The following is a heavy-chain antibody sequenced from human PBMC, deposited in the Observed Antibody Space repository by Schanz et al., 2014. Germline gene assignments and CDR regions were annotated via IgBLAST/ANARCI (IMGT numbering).Heavy chain of an antibody. D-gene: IGHD1-1*01. Sequence: LVVESGGGLVQPGGSLRLSCAASGFTFRNNWMHWFRQGPGKGLSWVSRIDGEGGDTRYADSVKGRVTVFRDNSKNTLYLQRNSLRAEDTAVYYCARDRWDWNNAFDIWGQGTMVSVSS. V-gene: IGHV3-74*01. CDR2: IDGEGGDT. CDR1: GFTFRNNW. J-gene: IGHJ3*02. CDR3: ARDRWDWNNAFDI.